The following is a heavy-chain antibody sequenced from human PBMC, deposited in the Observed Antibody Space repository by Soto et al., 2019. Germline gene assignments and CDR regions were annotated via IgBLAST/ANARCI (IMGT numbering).Heavy chain of an antibody. D-gene: IGHD1-1*01. J-gene: IGHJ4*02. CDR3: AKDNPTIAY. CDR1: GFTFSSYS. V-gene: IGHV3-48*01. Sequence: GGSLRLSCAASGFTFSSYSMNWVRQAPGKGLEWVSYISSSSSNIYYADSVEGRFTISRDNSKNTLFLQMNSLRPEDTAVYFCAKDNPTIAYWGQGTLVTVSS. CDR2: ISSSSSNI.